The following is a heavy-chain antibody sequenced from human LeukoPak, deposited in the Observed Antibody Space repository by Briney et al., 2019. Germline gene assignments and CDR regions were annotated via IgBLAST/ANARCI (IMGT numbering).Heavy chain of an antibody. J-gene: IGHJ3*02. D-gene: IGHD4-23*01. CDR1: GYTFTSYD. Sequence: ASVKVSCKASGYTFTSYDINWVRQATGQGLEWMGWMNPNSGNTGYAQKFQGRVTITRNTSISTAYMELSSLRSEDTAVYYCARLVRDGDGGNSLSDAFDIWGQGTMVTVSS. V-gene: IGHV1-8*03. CDR2: MNPNSGNT. CDR3: ARLVRDGDGGNSLSDAFDI.